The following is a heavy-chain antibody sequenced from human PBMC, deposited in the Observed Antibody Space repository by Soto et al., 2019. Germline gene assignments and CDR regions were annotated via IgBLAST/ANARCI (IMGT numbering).Heavy chain of an antibody. CDR1: GDRVSSNSAA. CDR2: TYYRSKWYN. CDR3: ARDATYYYGSGSYMDV. J-gene: IGHJ6*02. Sequence: SQAVSVTCAISGDRVSSNSAAWNWIRQSPSRGLEWLGRTYYRSKWYNDYAVSVKSRITINPDTSKNLFSLQLNSVTPEDTAVYYCARDATYYYGSGSYMDVWGQGTTVTVSS. D-gene: IGHD3-10*01. V-gene: IGHV6-1*01.